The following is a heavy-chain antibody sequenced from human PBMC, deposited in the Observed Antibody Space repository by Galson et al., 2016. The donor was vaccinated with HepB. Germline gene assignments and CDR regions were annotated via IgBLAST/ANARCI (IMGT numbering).Heavy chain of an antibody. CDR2: IYWEGGK. Sequence: PALVKPTQTLTLTCTFSGFSLDTSGLGVTWIRQPPGKALEWLAVIYWEGGKHYSPSLESRLSVTKDTSENQVVLTLTNVDPGDTATYYCARTFTVFGVISWFGPWGQGTLVTVSS. J-gene: IGHJ5*02. V-gene: IGHV2-5*02. D-gene: IGHD3-3*01. CDR3: ARTFTVFGVISWFGP. CDR1: GFSLDTSGLG.